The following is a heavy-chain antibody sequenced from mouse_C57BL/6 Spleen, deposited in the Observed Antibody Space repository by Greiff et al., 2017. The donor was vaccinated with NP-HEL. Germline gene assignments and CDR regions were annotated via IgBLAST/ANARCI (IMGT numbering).Heavy chain of an antibody. V-gene: IGHV1-15*01. CDR1: GYTFTDYE. J-gene: IGHJ3*01. Sequence: QVQLQQSGAELVRPGASVTLSCKASGYTFTDYEMHWVKQTPVHGLEWIGAIDPETGGTAYNQKFKGKAILTADKSSSTAYMELRSLTSEDSAVYYCTTDIDGYPAWFAYWGQGTLVTVSA. D-gene: IGHD2-3*01. CDR3: TTDIDGYPAWFAY. CDR2: IDPETGGT.